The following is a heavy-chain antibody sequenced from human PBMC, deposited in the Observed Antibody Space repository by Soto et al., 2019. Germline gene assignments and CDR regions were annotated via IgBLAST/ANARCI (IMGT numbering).Heavy chain of an antibody. D-gene: IGHD3-10*01. V-gene: IGHV1-46*01. Sequence: QVQLVQSGAEVKKPGASVKVSCKASGYTFTSYYMHWVRQAPGQGLEWMGIINPSGGSTSYAQKFQGRVTMTRDTSTSTVYMELSSLRSEDTAVYYCARAYYYGSGSYSNYYYYGMDVWGQGTTVTVSS. CDR2: INPSGGST. CDR3: ARAYYYGSGSYSNYYYYGMDV. CDR1: GYTFTSYY. J-gene: IGHJ6*02.